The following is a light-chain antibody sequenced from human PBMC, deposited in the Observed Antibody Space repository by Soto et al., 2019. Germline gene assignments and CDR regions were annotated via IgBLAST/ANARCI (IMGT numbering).Light chain of an antibody. V-gene: IGLV2-23*01. CDR1: SSDVGGYNL. CDR3: CSYAGSYV. Sequence: QSVLTQPASVSGSPGQSITISCTGTSSDVGGYNLVSWYQQHPGKAPQLMIYEGSKRPSGVSNRFSGSKSGNTASLTISGLQAEDEADSYCCSYAGSYVFGTGTKATVL. J-gene: IGLJ1*01. CDR2: EGS.